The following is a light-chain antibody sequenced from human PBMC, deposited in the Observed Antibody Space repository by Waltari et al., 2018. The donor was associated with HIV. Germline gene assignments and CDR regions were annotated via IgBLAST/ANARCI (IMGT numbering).Light chain of an antibody. CDR1: TGTVTSGHQ. J-gene: IGLJ2*01. Sequence: QAVVTQEHSLTVSTGGTVTLTCGSSTGTVTSGHQPYWFPQKPGQAPRTLIYDTHNKHSWTPARFSGSLLGGKAALTLSGAQPEDEATYYCLLSSAGARPVIFGGGTQLTVL. CDR2: DTH. V-gene: IGLV7-46*01. CDR3: LLSSAGARPVI.